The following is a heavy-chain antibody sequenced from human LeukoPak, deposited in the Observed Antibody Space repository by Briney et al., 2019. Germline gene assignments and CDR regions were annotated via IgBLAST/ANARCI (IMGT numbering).Heavy chain of an antibody. Sequence: SETLSLTCAVSGYSISSGYYWGWIRQPPGKGLEWIGSIYHSGSTYYNPSLKSRVTIPVDTSKNQFSLKLSSVTAADTAVYYCARVKLSHGYSYGYNPYYFDYWGQGTLVTVSS. D-gene: IGHD5-18*01. CDR3: ARVKLSHGYSYGYNPYYFDY. CDR1: GYSISSGYY. V-gene: IGHV4-38-2*01. CDR2: IYHSGST. J-gene: IGHJ4*02.